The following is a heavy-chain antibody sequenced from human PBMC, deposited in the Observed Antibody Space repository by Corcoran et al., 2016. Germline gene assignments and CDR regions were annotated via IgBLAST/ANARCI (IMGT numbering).Heavy chain of an antibody. CDR3: ARDRLDGDRTNWFDP. V-gene: IGHV1-2*02. CDR2: INPNSGGT. Sequence: QVQLVQSGAEVKKPGASVKVSCKASGYTFTGYYMHWVRQAPGQGLEWMGWINPNSGGTNYAQKFQGRVTMTRATSISTAYMELSRLRSDDTAVYYWARDRLDGDRTNWFDPGGQGTLVTVSS. D-gene: IGHD4-17*01. CDR1: GYTFTGYY. J-gene: IGHJ5*02.